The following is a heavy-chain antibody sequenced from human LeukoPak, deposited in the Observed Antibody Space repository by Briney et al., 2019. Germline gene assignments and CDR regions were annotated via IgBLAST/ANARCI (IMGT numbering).Heavy chain of an antibody. CDR3: ARASDYVWGSYRFDY. J-gene: IGHJ4*02. CDR2: IIPIFGTA. D-gene: IGHD3-16*02. V-gene: IGHV1-69*05. CDR1: GYIFTDYY. Sequence: SVKVSCKASGYIFTDYYIHWVRQAPGQGLEWMGGIIPIFGTANYAQKFQGRVTITTDESTSTAYMELSSLRSEDTAVYYCARASDYVWGSYRFDYWGQGTLVTVSS.